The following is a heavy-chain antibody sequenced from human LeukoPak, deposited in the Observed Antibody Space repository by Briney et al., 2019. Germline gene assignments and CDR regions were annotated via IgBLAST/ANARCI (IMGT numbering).Heavy chain of an antibody. CDR3: ATPAATAMTA. J-gene: IGHJ1*01. CDR1: GFTFNSIW. CDR2: INTDGSYR. Sequence: GGSVTPSCEASGFTFNSIWMTWVRQAPGKGLEWLANINTDGSYRSYAASVKGRFTISRDNARNSLYLQMTSLRTDDTGTYYCATPAATAMTAGGQ. D-gene: IGHD6-25*01. V-gene: IGHV3-7*01.